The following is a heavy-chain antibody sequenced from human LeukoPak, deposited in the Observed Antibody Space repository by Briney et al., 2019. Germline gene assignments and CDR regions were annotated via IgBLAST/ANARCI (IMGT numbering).Heavy chain of an antibody. CDR2: ISYDGSNK. V-gene: IGHV3-30*18. CDR3: AKDAGRDYYYYGMDV. J-gene: IGHJ6*02. D-gene: IGHD6-13*01. Sequence: GGSLRLSCAASGFTFSSYGMHWVRQAPGKGLEWVAVISYDGSNKYYADSVKGRFTISRDNSKNTLYLQMNILRAEDTAVYYCAKDAGRDYYYYGMDVWGQGTTVTVSS. CDR1: GFTFSSYG.